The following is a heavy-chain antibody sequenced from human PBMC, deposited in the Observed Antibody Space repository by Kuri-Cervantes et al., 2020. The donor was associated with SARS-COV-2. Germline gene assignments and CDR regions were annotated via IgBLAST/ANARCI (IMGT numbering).Heavy chain of an antibody. CDR3: ARSVSSSSPGPFDY. CDR1: GFTVSSNY. Sequence: GESLKISCAASGFTVSSNYMSWVRQAPGKGLEWVSVIYSGGSTYYADSVKGRFTISRDNSKNTLYLQMNSLRAEDTAVYYCARSVSSSSPGPFDYWGQGTLVTVSS. D-gene: IGHD6-6*01. V-gene: IGHV3-53*05. CDR2: IYSGGST. J-gene: IGHJ4*02.